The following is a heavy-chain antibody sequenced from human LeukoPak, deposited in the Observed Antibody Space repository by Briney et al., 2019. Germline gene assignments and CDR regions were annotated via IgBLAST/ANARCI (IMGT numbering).Heavy chain of an antibody. CDR1: GGSFGTYY. V-gene: IGHV4-59*01. D-gene: IGHD5-12*01. CDR3: ARARGYSGYDWGFDY. Sequence: SETLSLTCTVSGGSFGTYYWNRIRQPPGKGLEWIGYIYYSGVTNYNPSLKSRVTISIDTSKNRSSLKLSSVTAADTAVYYCARARGYSGYDWGFDYWGQGTLVTVSS. J-gene: IGHJ4*02. CDR2: IYYSGVT.